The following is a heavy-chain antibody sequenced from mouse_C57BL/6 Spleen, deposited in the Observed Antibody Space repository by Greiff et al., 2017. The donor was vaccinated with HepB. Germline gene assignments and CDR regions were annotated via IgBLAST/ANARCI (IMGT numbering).Heavy chain of an antibody. CDR1: GYTFTSYG. D-gene: IGHD2-4*01. J-gene: IGHJ3*01. CDR3: ARWGDYDPWFAY. CDR2: IYPRSGNT. V-gene: IGHV1-81*01. Sequence: QVQLKQSGAELARPGASVKLSCKASGYTFTSYGISWVKQRTGQGLEWIGEIYPRSGNTYYNEKFKGKATLTADKSSSTAYMELRSLTSEDSAVYFCARWGDYDPWFAYWGQGTLVTVSA.